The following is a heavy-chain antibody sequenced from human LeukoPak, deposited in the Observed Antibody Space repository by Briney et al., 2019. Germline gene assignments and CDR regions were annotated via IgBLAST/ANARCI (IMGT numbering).Heavy chain of an antibody. Sequence: LSLTCTVSGGSISIYYWSWIRQAPGKGLEWVSYISSSGSHTNYADSVTGRFTISRNNAKKSLHLQMNSLRAEDTAVYYCARHPDGSLSLDYWGQGTLVTVSS. V-gene: IGHV3-11*03. CDR2: ISSSGSHT. CDR1: GGSISIYY. D-gene: IGHD1-26*01. J-gene: IGHJ4*02. CDR3: ARHPDGSLSLDY.